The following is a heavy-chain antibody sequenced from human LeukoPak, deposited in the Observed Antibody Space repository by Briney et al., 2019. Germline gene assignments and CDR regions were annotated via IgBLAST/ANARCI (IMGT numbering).Heavy chain of an antibody. J-gene: IGHJ6*03. CDR1: GGSISSSNW. CDR2: IYHSGST. V-gene: IGHV4-4*02. D-gene: IGHD5-12*01. CDR3: ARVASVWIKDYYYYMDV. Sequence: SGTLSLTCAVSGGSISSSNWWSWVRQPPGKGLEWIGEIYHSGSTNYNPSLKSRVTISVDKSKNQFSLKVSSVTAADTAVYYCARVASVWIKDYYYYMDVWGKGTTVTVSS.